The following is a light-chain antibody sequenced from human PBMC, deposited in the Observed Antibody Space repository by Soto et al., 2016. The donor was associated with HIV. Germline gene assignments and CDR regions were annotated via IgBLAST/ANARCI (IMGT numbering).Light chain of an antibody. CDR2: TTS. J-gene: IGKJ4*01. CDR3: QQSYTTPLT. V-gene: IGKV1-39*01. Sequence: DIQMTQSPSSLSASVGDRVIITCRASQTIRKYLNWYQQKPGKAPVLLISTTSSLQSGVASRFSGSGSGAEFTLTISNPQPEDFATYYCQQSYTTPLTFGGGTKVEIK. CDR1: QTIRKY.